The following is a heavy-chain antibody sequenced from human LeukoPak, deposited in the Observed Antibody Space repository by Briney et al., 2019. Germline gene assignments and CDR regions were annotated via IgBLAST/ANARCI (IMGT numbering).Heavy chain of an antibody. J-gene: IGHJ4*02. V-gene: IGHV3-33*01. Sequence: GGSLRLSRAGSGFVFSNYDMHWVRQSPGKGLEWVAIICLGGRATYYGDSVKGRFTVSRDNSNNTLYLQMKSLRIHDTTVYYCARDLNREDFAYWGQGTLLGVSS. D-gene: IGHD1-14*01. CDR3: ARDLNREDFAY. CDR2: ICLGGRAT. CDR1: GFVFSNYD.